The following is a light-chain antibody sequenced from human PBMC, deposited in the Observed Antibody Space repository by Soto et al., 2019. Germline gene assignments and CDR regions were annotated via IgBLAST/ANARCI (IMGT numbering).Light chain of an antibody. CDR3: QQYGRSPLLYT. CDR2: GAS. J-gene: IGKJ2*01. Sequence: ENVLTQSPGTLSLSPGERATLSCRASQSVTSNFLAWYQQRPGQAPRLLIYGASTRAAGVADRFSGSGAGTDFTLTTTSLEPEDVAVYYCQQYGRSPLLYTFGQGTKLGVK. V-gene: IGKV3-20*01. CDR1: QSVTSNF.